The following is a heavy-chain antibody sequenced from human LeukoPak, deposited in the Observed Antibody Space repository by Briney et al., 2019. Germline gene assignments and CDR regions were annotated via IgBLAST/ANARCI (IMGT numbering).Heavy chain of an antibody. CDR1: GGSITGYY. D-gene: IGHD3-16*01. CDR3: ARMGDVAEDY. Sequence: KSSETLSLTCAVYGGSITGYYWSWIRQPPGKGLEWIGEINHSGSTNYNPSLKSRVTISVDTSKNQFSLKLSSVTAADTAVYYCARMGDVAEDYWGQGTLVTVSS. J-gene: IGHJ4*02. CDR2: INHSGST. V-gene: IGHV4-34*01.